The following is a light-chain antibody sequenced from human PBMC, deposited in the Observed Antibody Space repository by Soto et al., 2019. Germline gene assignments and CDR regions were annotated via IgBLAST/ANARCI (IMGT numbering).Light chain of an antibody. CDR1: QTVAKNY. V-gene: IGKV3-20*01. Sequence: EIVLTQSPGTLSLSPGERATLSCRASQTVAKNYLAWYQQQPGQAPRLLIYDASTRATGIPDRFTGSGSATDFTLTINRLEPEDFAVYYCQQYASAPLTFSGGTKVEIK. J-gene: IGKJ4*01. CDR2: DAS. CDR3: QQYASAPLT.